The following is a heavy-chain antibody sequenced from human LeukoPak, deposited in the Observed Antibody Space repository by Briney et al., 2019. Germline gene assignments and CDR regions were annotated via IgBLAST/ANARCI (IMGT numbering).Heavy chain of an antibody. Sequence: ASVKVSCKASGYTFTSYGISWVRQAPGQGLEWMGWISAYNGNTNYAQKLQGRVTMTTDTSTSTAYMELRSLRSDDTAVYYCARETGACTSTTCYRYFDYWGQGTLVTVSS. CDR2: ISAYNGNT. V-gene: IGHV1-18*01. CDR1: GYTFTSYG. J-gene: IGHJ4*02. D-gene: IGHD2-2*02. CDR3: ARETGACTSTTCYRYFDY.